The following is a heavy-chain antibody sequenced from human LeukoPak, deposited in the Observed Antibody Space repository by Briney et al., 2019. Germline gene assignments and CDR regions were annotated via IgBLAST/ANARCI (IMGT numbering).Heavy chain of an antibody. CDR3: ARGGGESFEAAGTLDLIDY. CDR2: IRYDGSNK. J-gene: IGHJ4*02. V-gene: IGHV3-30*02. CDR1: GFTFSSYG. Sequence: GGSLRLSCAASGFTFSSYGMHWVRQAPGKGLEWVAFIRYDGSNKYYADSVKGRFTISRDNSKNTLYLQMNSLRAEDTAVYYCARGGGESFEAAGTLDLIDYWGQGTLVTVSS. D-gene: IGHD6-13*01.